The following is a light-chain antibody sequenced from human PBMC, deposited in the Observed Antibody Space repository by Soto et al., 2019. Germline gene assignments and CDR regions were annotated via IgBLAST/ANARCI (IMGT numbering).Light chain of an antibody. V-gene: IGKV3-15*01. J-gene: IGKJ1*01. CDR1: QSISGT. CDR3: QKYNSAPQT. CDR2: GAS. Sequence: EIVIPQAPATLSVSPGGRATLSCRASQSISGTLAWYQQKPGQAPRLLIYGASTRAAGFPARFSGSGSGTDFTLTISSLQPEDVATYYCQKYNSAPQTFGQGTKVDIK.